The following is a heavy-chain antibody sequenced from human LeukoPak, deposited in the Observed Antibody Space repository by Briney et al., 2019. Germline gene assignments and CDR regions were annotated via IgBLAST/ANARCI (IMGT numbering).Heavy chain of an antibody. CDR1: GFTFSSYA. D-gene: IGHD3-22*01. Sequence: GGSLRLSCEVSGFTFSSYAMSWVRQAPGKGLEWVSAISGSGGSTYYADSVKGRFTISRDNSKNTLYLQMNSLRAEDTAVYYCAKDADIYYYDSSGYPYYFDYWGQGTLVTVSS. V-gene: IGHV3-23*01. CDR3: AKDADIYYYDSSGYPYYFDY. CDR2: ISGSGGST. J-gene: IGHJ4*02.